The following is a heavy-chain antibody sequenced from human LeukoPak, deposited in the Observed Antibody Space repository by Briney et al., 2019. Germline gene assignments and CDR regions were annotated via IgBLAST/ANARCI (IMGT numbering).Heavy chain of an antibody. V-gene: IGHV3-48*04. CDR2: ISSSSSTI. Sequence: GSLRLSCAASGFTFSSYSMNWVRQAPGKGLEWVSYISSSSSTIYYADSVKGRFTISRDNAKNSLYLQMNSLRAEDTAVYYCARGDYGDYGYFDLWGQGTLVTVSS. CDR3: ARGDYGDYGYFDL. D-gene: IGHD4-17*01. CDR1: GFTFSSYS. J-gene: IGHJ2*01.